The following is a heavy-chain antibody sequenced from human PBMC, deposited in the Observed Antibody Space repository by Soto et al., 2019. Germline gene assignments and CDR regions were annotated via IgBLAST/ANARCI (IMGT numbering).Heavy chain of an antibody. V-gene: IGHV1-18*04. Sequence: ASGKVSYTASSYTFTSYGSSWGRQAPGQGLEWMGWTSAYNGNTNYAQKLQGRVTMTTDTSTSTAYMELRSLRSDDTAVYYCAREEYYYGSSGYYHVYFDYWGQGTLVTVS. D-gene: IGHD3-22*01. J-gene: IGHJ4*02. CDR1: SYTFTSYG. CDR3: AREEYYYGSSGYYHVYFDY. CDR2: TSAYNGNT.